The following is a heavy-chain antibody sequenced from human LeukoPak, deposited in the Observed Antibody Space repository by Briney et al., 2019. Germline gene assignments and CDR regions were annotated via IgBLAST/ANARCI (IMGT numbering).Heavy chain of an antibody. CDR2: IYYSGST. CDR1: GGSISSSSYY. Sequence: PSETLSLTCTVSGGSISSSSYYWGWIRQPPGKGLEWIGSIYYSGSTYYNPSLKSRVTISVDTSKNQFSLKLSSVTAADTAVYYCARLGITTFDPPDYWGQGTLVTVSS. V-gene: IGHV4-39*01. D-gene: IGHD3-3*01. J-gene: IGHJ4*02. CDR3: ARLGITTFDPPDY.